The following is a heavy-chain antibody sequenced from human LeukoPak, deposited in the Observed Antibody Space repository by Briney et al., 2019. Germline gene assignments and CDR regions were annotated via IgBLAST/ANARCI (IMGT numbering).Heavy chain of an antibody. CDR3: AKDIGQLLNNWFDP. Sequence: GGSLRLSCAASGFTFDDYAMHWVRQALGKGLEWVSGISWNSGRIGYADSVKGRFTISRDNAKNSLYLQMNSLRPENTALYYCAKDIGQLLNNWFDPWGQGTLVTVSS. CDR2: ISWNSGRI. CDR1: GFTFDDYA. J-gene: IGHJ5*02. V-gene: IGHV3-9*01. D-gene: IGHD2-2*01.